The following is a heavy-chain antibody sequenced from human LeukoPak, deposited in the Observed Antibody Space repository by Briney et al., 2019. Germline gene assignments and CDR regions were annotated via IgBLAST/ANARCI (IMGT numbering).Heavy chain of an antibody. CDR1: GGSISSYY. J-gene: IGHJ4*02. CDR3: ARGSSWHNY. V-gene: IGHV4-59*08. Sequence: SETLSLTCTVSGGSISSYYWSWIRQPPGKGLEWIGYIYYSGSTNYNPSLKSRVTISVDTSKNQFSLKLSSVTAADTAVYYCARGSSWHNYWGQGTLVTVSS. CDR2: IYYSGST. D-gene: IGHD6-13*01.